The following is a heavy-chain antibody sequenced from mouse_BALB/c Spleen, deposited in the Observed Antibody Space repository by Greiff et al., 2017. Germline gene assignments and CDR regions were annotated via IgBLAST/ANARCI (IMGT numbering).Heavy chain of an antibody. J-gene: IGHJ4*01. CDR2: IWAGGST. D-gene: IGHD1-2*01. CDR3: ARDNYGDGAMDY. Sequence: VKLMESGPGLVAPSQSLSITCTVSGFSLTSYGVHWVRQPPGKGLEWLGVIWAGGSTNYNSALMSRLSISKDNSKSQVFLKMNSLQTDDTAMYYCARDNYGDGAMDYWGQGTSVTVSS. V-gene: IGHV2-9*02. CDR1: GFSLTSYG.